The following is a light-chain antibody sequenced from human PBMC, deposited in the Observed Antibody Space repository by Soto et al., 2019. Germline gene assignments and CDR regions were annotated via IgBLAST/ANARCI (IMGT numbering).Light chain of an antibody. V-gene: IGKV4-1*01. CDR2: WAS. CDR1: QSVLYSSNNKNF. CDR3: QQYYSTPQT. J-gene: IGKJ1*01. Sequence: DIVMTQSPDSLAVSLGEVATINCKSSQSVLYSSNNKNFLAWYQQKPGQHPKLLIYWASTRESGVPDRFSGSGFGTAFTLTINSLQAEGVAVYYCQQYYSTPQTFGQGTKVEIK.